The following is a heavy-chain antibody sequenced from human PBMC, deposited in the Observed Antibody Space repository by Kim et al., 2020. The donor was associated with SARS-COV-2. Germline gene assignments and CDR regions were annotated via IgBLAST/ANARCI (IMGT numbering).Heavy chain of an antibody. D-gene: IGHD5-12*01. V-gene: IGHV4-39*07. CDR1: GGSISSSSYY. Sequence: SETMSLTCTVSGGSISSSSYYWGWIRQPPGKGLEWIGSIYYSGSTYYNPSLKSRVTISVDTSKNQFSLKLSSVTAADTAVYYCARGVYGGYDPRGGFDYWGQGTLVTVSS. J-gene: IGHJ4*02. CDR3: ARGVYGGYDPRGGFDY. CDR2: IYYSGST.